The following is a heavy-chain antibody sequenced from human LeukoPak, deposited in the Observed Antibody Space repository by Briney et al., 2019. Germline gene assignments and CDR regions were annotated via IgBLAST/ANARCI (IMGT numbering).Heavy chain of an antibody. CDR2: ISYDGSNK. Sequence: SCKASGYTLTGYYMHWVRQAPGKGLEWVAVISYDGSNKYYADSVKGRFTISRDNSKNTLYLQMNSLRAEDTAVYHCAKDRWYDYGDHYSDYWGQGTLVTVSS. CDR1: GYTLTGYY. V-gene: IGHV3-30*18. D-gene: IGHD4-17*01. CDR3: AKDRWYDYGDHYSDY. J-gene: IGHJ4*02.